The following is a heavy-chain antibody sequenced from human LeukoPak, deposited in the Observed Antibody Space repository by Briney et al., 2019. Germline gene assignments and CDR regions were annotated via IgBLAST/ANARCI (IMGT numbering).Heavy chain of an antibody. CDR2: IYYSGST. V-gene: IGHV4-39*01. CDR1: GGSISSSSYY. J-gene: IGHJ4*02. CDR3: ARLGIAARRGDY. Sequence: SETLSLTCTVSGGSISSSSYYWGWIRQPPGKGLEWIGSIYYSGSTYYNPSLKSRVTISVDTSKNQFSLKLSSVTAADTAVYYCARLGIAARRGDYWGQGTLVTVSS. D-gene: IGHD6-6*01.